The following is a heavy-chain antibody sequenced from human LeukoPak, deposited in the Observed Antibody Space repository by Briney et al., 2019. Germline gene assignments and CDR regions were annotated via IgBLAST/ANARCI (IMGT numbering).Heavy chain of an antibody. D-gene: IGHD6-13*01. CDR3: ARAFPFSSSWYPFDY. Sequence: GGSLRLSCAASGFTVSSNYMIWVRQAPGKGLEWVSVIYSGGSTYYADSVKGRFTITRDNSKNTMYLQMNSLRAEDTAVYYCARAFPFSSSWYPFDYWGQGTLVTVSS. CDR2: IYSGGST. V-gene: IGHV3-53*01. CDR1: GFTVSSNY. J-gene: IGHJ4*02.